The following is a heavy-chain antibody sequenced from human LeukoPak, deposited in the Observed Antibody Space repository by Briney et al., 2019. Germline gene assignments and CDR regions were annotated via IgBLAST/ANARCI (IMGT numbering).Heavy chain of an antibody. J-gene: IGHJ4*02. CDR3: ARRDCGGGTCTFDY. Sequence: GASVKVSCKASGYTFTAYYMHWVRQDHGQGLEWLGWINLNSGGTNYAQKFQGRVTMTRDTSISTAYMELSRLRSDDTAVYFCARRDCGGGTCTFDYWGQGTLVTVSS. V-gene: IGHV1-2*02. D-gene: IGHD2-15*01. CDR2: INLNSGGT. CDR1: GYTFTAYY.